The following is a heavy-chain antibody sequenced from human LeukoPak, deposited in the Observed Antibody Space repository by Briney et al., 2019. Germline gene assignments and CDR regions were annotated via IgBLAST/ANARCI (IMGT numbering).Heavy chain of an antibody. D-gene: IGHD2-15*01. CDR1: GFTFSTYT. CDR2: ITSSTTYI. V-gene: IGHV3-21*01. J-gene: IGHJ6*03. CDR3: ARVPSDRTKYMDV. Sequence: GGSLRLSCAASGFTFSTYTLNWVRQAPGKGLEWFSSITSSTTYIYYADSVKGRFTISRDDAKNSLYLQMNSLRAEDTALYYCARVPSDRTKYMDVWGKGTTVTVSS.